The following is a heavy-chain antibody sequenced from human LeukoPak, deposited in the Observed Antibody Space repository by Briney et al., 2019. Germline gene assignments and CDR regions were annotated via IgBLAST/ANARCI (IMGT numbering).Heavy chain of an antibody. V-gene: IGHV4-34*01. CDR3: ARGVSVAGNYFDY. Sequence: SETLSLTCAVYGGSLSGYYWSWIRQPPGKGLEWIGEINHSGSTNYNPSLKSRVTISVDTSKNQFSLKLSSVTAADTAVYYCARGVSVAGNYFDYWGQGTLVTVSS. D-gene: IGHD6-19*01. CDR2: INHSGST. J-gene: IGHJ4*02. CDR1: GGSLSGYY.